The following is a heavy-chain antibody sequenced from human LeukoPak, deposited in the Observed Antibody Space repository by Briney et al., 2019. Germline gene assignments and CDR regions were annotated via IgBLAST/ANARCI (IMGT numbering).Heavy chain of an antibody. CDR3: ARGFDGVAEWFDP. CDR2: IYYRGST. Sequence: PSETLSLTCTVSGGSISSYYWSWIRQPPGKGLEWIGCIYYRGSTKYNPSLKSRVTISVDTSKNQFSLKLSSVIAADTAVYYCARGFDGVAEWFDPWGQGTLVTVSS. V-gene: IGHV4-59*01. CDR1: GGSISSYY. J-gene: IGHJ5*02. D-gene: IGHD3-9*01.